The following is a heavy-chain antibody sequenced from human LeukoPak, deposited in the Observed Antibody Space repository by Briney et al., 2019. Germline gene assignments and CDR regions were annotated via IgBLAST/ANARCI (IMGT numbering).Heavy chain of an antibody. V-gene: IGHV1-24*01. CDR3: ATEMGGRYYYDSSGYPY. Sequence: SVKVSCKVSGYTVTELSMHWVRQAPGKGLEWMGGFDPEDGETIYAQKFQGRVTMTEDTSTDTAYMELSSLRSEDTAVYYCATEMGGRYYYDSSGYPYWGQGTLVTVSS. J-gene: IGHJ4*02. CDR1: GYTVTELS. D-gene: IGHD3-22*01. CDR2: FDPEDGET.